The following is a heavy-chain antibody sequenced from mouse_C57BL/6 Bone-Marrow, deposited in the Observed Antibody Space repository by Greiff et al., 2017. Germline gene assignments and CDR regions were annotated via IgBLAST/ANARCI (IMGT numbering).Heavy chain of an antibody. CDR1: GFTFSSYA. Sequence: EVQGVESGEGLVKHGGSLKLSCAASGFTFSSYAMSWVRQTPEKRLEWVAYISSGGDYIYYADTVKGRFTISRDNARNTLYLQMSSLKSEDTAMYYCTRGDWEGYFDVWGTGTTVTVSS. D-gene: IGHD4-1*01. V-gene: IGHV5-9-1*02. CDR2: ISSGGDYI. J-gene: IGHJ1*03. CDR3: TRGDWEGYFDV.